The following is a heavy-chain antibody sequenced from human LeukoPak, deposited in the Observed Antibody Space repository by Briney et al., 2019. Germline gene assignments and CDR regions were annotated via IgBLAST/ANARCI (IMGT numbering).Heavy chain of an antibody. CDR3: AKESSSGWHDAFDI. Sequence: RGSLRLSCAASGFTFSTYGMYWVRQAPGKGLEWVAFIRYDGSNKYYAESVKGRLTISRDTSKSTLYLQMNSLRVEDTAVYYCAKESSSGWHDAFDIWGQGTMVTVSS. CDR1: GFTFSTYG. J-gene: IGHJ3*02. CDR2: IRYDGSNK. D-gene: IGHD6-19*01. V-gene: IGHV3-30*02.